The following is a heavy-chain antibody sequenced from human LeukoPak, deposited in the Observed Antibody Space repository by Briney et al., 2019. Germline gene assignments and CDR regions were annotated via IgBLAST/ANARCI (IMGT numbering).Heavy chain of an antibody. CDR2: VWYDGSKT. V-gene: IGHV3-33*01. CDR3: ARGVDYYDSSGTIDY. CDR1: GFTFSSYA. Sequence: GGSLRLSCAASGFTFSSYAMHWVRQAPGKGLEWVAVVWYDGSKTYSADSVKGRITISRDDSKNTLYLQMNSLRAEDTAVYYCARGVDYYDSSGTIDYWGQGTLVTVS. J-gene: IGHJ4*02. D-gene: IGHD3-22*01.